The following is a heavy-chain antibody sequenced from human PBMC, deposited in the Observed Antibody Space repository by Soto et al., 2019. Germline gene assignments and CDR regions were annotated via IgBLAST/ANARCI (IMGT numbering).Heavy chain of an antibody. Sequence: SGPTLVNPTQTLTLTCTFSGFSLSTSGVGVGWIRQPPGKALEWLALIYWDDDKRYSPSLKSRLTITKDTSKNQVVLTMTDMDPVDTATYYCAHMAGYGSGSYYPNWFDPWGQGTLVTVSS. V-gene: IGHV2-5*02. CDR3: AHMAGYGSGSYYPNWFDP. CDR2: IYWDDDK. J-gene: IGHJ5*02. D-gene: IGHD3-10*01. CDR1: GFSLSTSGVG.